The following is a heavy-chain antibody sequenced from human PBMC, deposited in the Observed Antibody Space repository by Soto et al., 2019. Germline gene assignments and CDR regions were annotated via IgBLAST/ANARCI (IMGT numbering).Heavy chain of an antibody. CDR2: ISAYNGNT. D-gene: IGHD3-22*01. J-gene: IGHJ3*02. V-gene: IGHV1-18*01. CDR3: ARDPFYYDSSGAFDI. Sequence: GASVKVSFKASGYTFTSYGSSWVRQAPGQGLEWMGWISAYNGNTNYAQKLQGRVTMTTDTSTSTAYMELRSLRSDDTAVYYCARDPFYYDSSGAFDIWGQGTMVTVSS. CDR1: GYTFTSYG.